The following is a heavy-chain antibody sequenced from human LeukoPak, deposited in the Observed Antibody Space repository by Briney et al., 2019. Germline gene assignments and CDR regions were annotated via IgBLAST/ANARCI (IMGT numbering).Heavy chain of an antibody. J-gene: IGHJ5*02. CDR1: GFTFSTYA. Sequence: GGSLRLSCAASGFTFSTYAMNWGRQAPGKGLEWVSGISGSGGSTYYADSVKGRFTISRDNSKNTLYLQMNSLRAEDTAVYYCAKDQNSRLSQWFDPWGQGTLVTVSS. CDR3: AKDQNSRLSQWFDP. CDR2: ISGSGGST. V-gene: IGHV3-23*01. D-gene: IGHD1/OR15-1a*01.